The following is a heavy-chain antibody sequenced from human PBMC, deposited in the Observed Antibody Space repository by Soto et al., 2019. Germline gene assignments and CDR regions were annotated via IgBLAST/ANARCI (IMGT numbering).Heavy chain of an antibody. J-gene: IGHJ4*02. CDR3: ARTKIVVAPNFDY. CDR1: GGSFSGYY. CDR2: INHSGST. D-gene: IGHD3-22*01. V-gene: IGHV4-34*01. Sequence: SETLSLTCAVYGGSFSGYYWSWIRQPPGKGLEWIGEINHSGSTNYNPSLKSRVTISVDTSKNQFSLKLSSVTAADTAVYYCARTKIVVAPNFDYWGRGTLVTVS.